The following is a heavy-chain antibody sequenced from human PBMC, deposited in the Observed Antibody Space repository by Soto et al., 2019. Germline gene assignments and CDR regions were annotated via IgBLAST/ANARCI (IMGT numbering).Heavy chain of an antibody. D-gene: IGHD2-15*01. Sequence: QVQLVQSGAEEKKPGASVKVSCKASGYTFTSYAMHWVRQAPGQRLEWMGWINAGNGNTKCSQKFQDRVTITRDTPVSAAYMELSSLRSEDTAVYYCARGESVVGDYWGQGTLVTVSS. CDR3: ARGESVVGDY. CDR1: GYTFTSYA. J-gene: IGHJ4*02. V-gene: IGHV1-3*05. CDR2: INAGNGNT.